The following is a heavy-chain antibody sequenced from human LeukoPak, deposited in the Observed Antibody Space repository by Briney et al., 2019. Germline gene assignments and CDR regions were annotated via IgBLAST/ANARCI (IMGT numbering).Heavy chain of an antibody. Sequence: PSETLSLTCTVSGGSISSGSYYWGWIRQPPGKGLEWIGSIYYSGTTYCNPSLKSRVTISIDTSNNNFSLKLSSVTAADTAVFYCAGVATTPTATFDYWGQGNLVTVSS. CDR3: AGVATTPTATFDY. V-gene: IGHV4-39*02. CDR2: IYYSGTT. J-gene: IGHJ4*02. D-gene: IGHD4-11*01. CDR1: GGSISSGSYY.